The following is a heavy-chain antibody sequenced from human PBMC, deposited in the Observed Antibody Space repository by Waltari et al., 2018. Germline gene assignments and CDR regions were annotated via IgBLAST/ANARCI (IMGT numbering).Heavy chain of an antibody. CDR1: GYTFTGYY. CDR2: INPNSGGT. D-gene: IGHD6-6*01. J-gene: IGHJ2*01. CDR3: ARDEAGKAARQYWYFDL. Sequence: QVQLVQSGAEVKKPGASVKVSCKASGYTFTGYYMHWVRQAPGQGLEWMGRINPNSGGTNYAQKCQGRVTMTRDTSISTAYMELSRLRSDDTAVYYCARDEAGKAARQYWYFDLWGRGTLVTVSS. V-gene: IGHV1-2*06.